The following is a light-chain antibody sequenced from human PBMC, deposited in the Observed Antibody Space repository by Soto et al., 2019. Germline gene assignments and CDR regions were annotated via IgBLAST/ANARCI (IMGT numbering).Light chain of an antibody. CDR2: DVS. CDR3: SPYTSSSTPYV. J-gene: IGLJ1*01. V-gene: IGLV2-14*01. Sequence: QSVLTQPASVSGSPGQSITISCTGTSSDVGGYNYVSWYQQHPGKAPKLMIYDVSNRPSGVSNHFSGSKSGNTASLTISGLQAEDEADYYCSPYTSSSTPYVFGTGTKVTV. CDR1: SSDVGGYNY.